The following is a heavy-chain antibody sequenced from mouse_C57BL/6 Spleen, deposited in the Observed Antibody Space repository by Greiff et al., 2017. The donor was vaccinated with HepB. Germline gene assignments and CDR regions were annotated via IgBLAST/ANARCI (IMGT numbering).Heavy chain of an antibody. Sequence: QVQLKQSGAELVRPGASVTLSCKASGYTFTDYEMHWVKQTPVHGLEWIGAIDPETGGTAYNQKFKGKAILTADKSSSTAYMELRSLTSEDSAVYYCTRIRIYGNYPDFDYWGEGTTLTVSS. CDR1: GYTFTDYE. CDR2: IDPETGGT. V-gene: IGHV1-15*01. J-gene: IGHJ2*01. CDR3: TRIRIYGNYPDFDY. D-gene: IGHD2-1*01.